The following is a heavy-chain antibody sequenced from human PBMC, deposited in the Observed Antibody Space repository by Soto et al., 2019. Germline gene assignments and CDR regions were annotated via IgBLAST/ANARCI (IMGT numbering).Heavy chain of an antibody. CDR2: MNPNSGNT. CDR1: GYTFTSYD. D-gene: IGHD1-26*01. Sequence: ASVKVSCKASGYTFTSYDINWVRQATGQGLEWMGWMNPNSGNTGYAQKFQGRVTMTRNTSISTAYMELSSLRSEDTAEYYCARERVGATMRSAFDIWGQGTMVTVSS. V-gene: IGHV1-8*01. J-gene: IGHJ3*02. CDR3: ARERVGATMRSAFDI.